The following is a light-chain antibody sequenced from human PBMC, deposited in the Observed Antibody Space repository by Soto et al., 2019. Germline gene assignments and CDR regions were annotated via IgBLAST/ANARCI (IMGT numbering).Light chain of an antibody. CDR2: DVN. CDR1: GSDIASYNS. Sequence: QSALTQPPSASGSPGQSVTISCTGSGSDIASYNSVSWYQRHPGKAPKLMIYDVNKRPSGVPDRFSGSKSGSTASLTVSGLQDEDEADYYCSSYAGSYNLVFGGGTKLTVL. J-gene: IGLJ2*01. CDR3: SSYAGSYNLV. V-gene: IGLV2-8*01.